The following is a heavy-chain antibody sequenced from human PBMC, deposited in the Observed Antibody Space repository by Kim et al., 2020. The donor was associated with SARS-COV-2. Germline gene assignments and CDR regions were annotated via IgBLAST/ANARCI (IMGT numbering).Heavy chain of an antibody. Sequence: GGSLRLSCAASGFTFSSYAMSWVRQAPGKGLEWVSAISGSGGSTYYADSVKGRFTISRDNSKNTLYLQMNSLRAEDTGVYYCAKRGGSTIFGVVNRYFDYWGQGTLVTVSA. CDR3: AKRGGSTIFGVVNRYFDY. J-gene: IGHJ4*02. D-gene: IGHD3-3*01. V-gene: IGHV3-23*01. CDR2: ISGSGGST. CDR1: GFTFSSYA.